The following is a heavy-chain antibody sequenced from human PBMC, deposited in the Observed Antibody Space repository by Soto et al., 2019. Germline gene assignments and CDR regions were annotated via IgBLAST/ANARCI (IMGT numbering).Heavy chain of an antibody. CDR1: GYTFTGYY. CDR2: INPNSGGT. D-gene: IGHD2-2*02. V-gene: IGHV1-2*02. Sequence: ASVKVSCKASGYTFTGYYMHWVRQAPGQGLEWMGWINPNSGGTNYAQKFQGRVTMTRDTSISTAYMELSRLRSDDTAVYYCAREETTLGYCSSTSCYILGYYYYGMDVWGQGTTVTVSS. J-gene: IGHJ6*02. CDR3: AREETTLGYCSSTSCYILGYYYYGMDV.